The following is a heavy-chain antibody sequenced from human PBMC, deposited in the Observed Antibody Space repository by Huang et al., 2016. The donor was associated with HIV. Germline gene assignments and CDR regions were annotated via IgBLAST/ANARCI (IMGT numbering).Heavy chain of an antibody. J-gene: IGHJ4*02. D-gene: IGHD3-10*01. V-gene: IGHV4-39*01. CDR1: GGSISSSSYY. CDR2: IDYVGST. Sequence: QLQLQESGPGLVKPSETLSLTCTVSGGSISSSSYYWGWIRQPPGKGLEWIGTIDYVGSTYDNPSPKGRVTISVDTAKNQFSLKLSSVTAADTAVYYCARHERWAMVRGVPQWGFDYWGQGTLVTVSS. CDR3: ARHERWAMVRGVPQWGFDY.